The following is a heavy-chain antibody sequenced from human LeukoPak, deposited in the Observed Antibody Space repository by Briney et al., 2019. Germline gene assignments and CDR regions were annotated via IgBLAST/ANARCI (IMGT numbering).Heavy chain of an antibody. CDR2: INPNSGCT. V-gene: IGHV1-2*06. CDR1: GYTFTGYY. Sequence: VKVSCKASGYTFTGYYMHCVLQAPGQGLECRGRINPNSGCTNYAQKFQGRVTMTKDTSISTAYMEMSRLRSDDTALYYCARDLPWDLLVVPWGQGKLVTVSS. D-gene: IGHD2-15*01. J-gene: IGHJ5*02. CDR3: ARDLPWDLLVVP.